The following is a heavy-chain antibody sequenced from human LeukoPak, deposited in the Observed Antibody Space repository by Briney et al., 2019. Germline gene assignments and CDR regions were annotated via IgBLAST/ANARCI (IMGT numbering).Heavy chain of an antibody. V-gene: IGHV4-34*01. Sequence: SETLSLTCAVYGGSFSGYYWSWIRQPPGKGLEWIGEINHSGSTNYNPFLKSRVTISVDTSKNQFSLKLSSVTAADTAVYYCARAKSTMVRGVHYYGMDVWGQGTTVTVSS. CDR3: ARAKSTMVRGVHYYGMDV. CDR2: INHSGST. CDR1: GGSFSGYY. D-gene: IGHD3-10*01. J-gene: IGHJ6*02.